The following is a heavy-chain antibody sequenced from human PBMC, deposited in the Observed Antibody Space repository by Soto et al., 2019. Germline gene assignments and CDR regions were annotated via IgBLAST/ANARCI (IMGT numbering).Heavy chain of an antibody. CDR3: ARSEYNLVYIMQYNWFDP. V-gene: IGHV5-51*01. J-gene: IGHJ5*02. Sequence: PGESLKISCKGSGYSFSSYWIGWVRQMPGKGLEWMGIVYPGDSDTRYSPSFQGQVTISADKSISTAYLQWSSLKASDTAMYYCARSEYNLVYIMQYNWFDPWGQGTLVTVSS. D-gene: IGHD2-2*02. CDR2: VYPGDSDT. CDR1: GYSFSSYW.